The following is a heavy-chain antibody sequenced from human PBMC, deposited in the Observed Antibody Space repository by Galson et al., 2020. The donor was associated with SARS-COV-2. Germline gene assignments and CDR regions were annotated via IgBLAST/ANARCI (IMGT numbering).Heavy chain of an antibody. CDR2: IYLGDSDT. J-gene: IGHJ4*02. D-gene: IGHD1-20*01. CDR1: GFMFNNYW. V-gene: IGHV5-51*01. CDR3: ARHRADNWNHRKYYFHY. Sequence: GESLKISCKGSGFMFNNYWIGWVRQKPGKGLEWMGIIYLGDSDTRYSPSFQGQVIMSADKSTDTAYLQWSSLKASDTAIYYCARHRADNWNHRKYYFHYWGQGTQVTVSS.